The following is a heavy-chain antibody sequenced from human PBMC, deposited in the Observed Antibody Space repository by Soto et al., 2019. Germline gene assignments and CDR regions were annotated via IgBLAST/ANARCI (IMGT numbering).Heavy chain of an antibody. Sequence: QVQLVQSGAEVKKPGASVKVSCKASGYTFSGYYLHWVRRAPGQGPEWMGWINPNSGATDSALKFLGRGTMTRVTAITTAYMELRRLRSDDTAVYFCARGKGDAGVVPTAYDYWGQGTPVTVSS. D-gene: IGHD2-2*01. CDR2: INPNSGAT. CDR1: GYTFSGYY. CDR3: ARGKGDAGVVPTAYDY. V-gene: IGHV1-2*02. J-gene: IGHJ4*02.